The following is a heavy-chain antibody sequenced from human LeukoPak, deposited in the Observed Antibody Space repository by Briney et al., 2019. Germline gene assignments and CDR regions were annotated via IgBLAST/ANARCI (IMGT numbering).Heavy chain of an antibody. Sequence: PSETLSLTCAVSGDSFSTFYWSWIRQSPGKGLEWIGDINHNRNTNYNPSLKSRVTISVGTSRNLFSLRLTSVTAADTAVYYCATMSVSAMFYLHYWGQGALVTVSS. CDR1: GDSFSTFY. D-gene: IGHD2-8*01. CDR3: ATMSVSAMFYLHY. CDR2: INHNRNT. J-gene: IGHJ4*02. V-gene: IGHV4-34*01.